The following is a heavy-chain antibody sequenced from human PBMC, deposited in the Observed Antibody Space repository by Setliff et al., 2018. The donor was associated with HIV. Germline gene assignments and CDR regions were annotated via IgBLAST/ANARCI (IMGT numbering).Heavy chain of an antibody. D-gene: IGHD3-3*01. CDR1: GFTFTTFG. CDR2: IWSDGSNE. V-gene: IGHV3-33*01. J-gene: IGHJ6*02. Sequence: GGSLRLSCAASGFTFTTFGMHWVRQAPGKGLEWVAVIWSDGSNERYADSVKGRVTISRDNSKNTVYLQMNSLRVEDTAVYFCARTKSVTIFGVLHDSGMDVWGQGTTVTVSS. CDR3: ARTKSVTIFGVLHDSGMDV.